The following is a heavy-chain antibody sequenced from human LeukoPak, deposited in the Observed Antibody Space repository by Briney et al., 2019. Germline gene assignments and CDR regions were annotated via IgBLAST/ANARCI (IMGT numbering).Heavy chain of an antibody. CDR3: ARGPAANSGNYYVGDY. J-gene: IGHJ4*02. CDR1: GFTFSRSW. D-gene: IGHD1-26*01. CDR2: INDDGRTT. Sequence: GGSLRLSCAASGFTFSRSWMHWVRQAPGKGLVWVSRINDDGRTTNYADSVKGRFTISRDNAKNTLYLQMNSLRAEDTGVYYCARGPAANSGNYYVGDYWSQGTLVTVSS. V-gene: IGHV3-74*01.